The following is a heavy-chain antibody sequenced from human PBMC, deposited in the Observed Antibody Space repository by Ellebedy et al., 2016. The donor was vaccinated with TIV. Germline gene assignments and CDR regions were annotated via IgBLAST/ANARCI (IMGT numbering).Heavy chain of an antibody. Sequence: GESLKISCAASGFTFSNYAMSWVRQAPGKGLEWVSGISGSGGSTYYAESVKGRFTISRDNSKNTLYLHMNSLRAEDTAVYYCAKVRSYCGSTTCLTPHGLDVWGQGTTVTVSS. CDR2: ISGSGGST. D-gene: IGHD2-2*01. CDR1: GFTFSNYA. J-gene: IGHJ6*02. V-gene: IGHV3-23*01. CDR3: AKVRSYCGSTTCLTPHGLDV.